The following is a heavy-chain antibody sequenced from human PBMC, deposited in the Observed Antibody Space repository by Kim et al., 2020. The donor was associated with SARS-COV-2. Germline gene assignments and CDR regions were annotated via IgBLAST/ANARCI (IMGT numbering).Heavy chain of an antibody. CDR3: AKEGTMDRFDY. J-gene: IGHJ4*02. D-gene: IGHD3-10*01. Sequence: IGYADSVKGRFTISRDNAKNSLYLQMNSLRAEDTALYYCAKEGTMDRFDYWGQGTLVTVSS. V-gene: IGHV3-9*01. CDR2: I.